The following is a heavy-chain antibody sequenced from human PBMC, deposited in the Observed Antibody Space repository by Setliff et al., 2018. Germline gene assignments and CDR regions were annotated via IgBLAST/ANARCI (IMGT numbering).Heavy chain of an antibody. Sequence: ASVKVSCKASGYIFSDHYMHWVRQAPGQGLEWMGWINPNSGGTNYAQKFQGRVTMTRDTSISTAYMELSRLRSDDTAVYYCARVRGLGSMVRGVDYWGQGTLVTVSS. V-gene: IGHV1-2*02. J-gene: IGHJ4*02. CDR1: GYIFSDHY. CDR3: ARVRGLGSMVRGVDY. CDR2: INPNSGGT. D-gene: IGHD3-10*01.